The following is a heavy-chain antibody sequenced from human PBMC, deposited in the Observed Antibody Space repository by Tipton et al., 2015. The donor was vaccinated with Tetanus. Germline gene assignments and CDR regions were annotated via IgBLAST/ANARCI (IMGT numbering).Heavy chain of an antibody. CDR1: GGSFSGYY. CDR2: INHSGST. CDR3: ARDLSGFLFDAFDL. Sequence: TLSLTCAVYGGSFSGYYWSWIRQPPGKGLEWIGEINHSGSTNYNPSLKSRVTMSVDTSKNQFSLKLSSVTASDTAVYYCARDLSGFLFDAFDLWGQGIMVTVSS. V-gene: IGHV4-34*01. J-gene: IGHJ3*01. D-gene: IGHD3-22*01.